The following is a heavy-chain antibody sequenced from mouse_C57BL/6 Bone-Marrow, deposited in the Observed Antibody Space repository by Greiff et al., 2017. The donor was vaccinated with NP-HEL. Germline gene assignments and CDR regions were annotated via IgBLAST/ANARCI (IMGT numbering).Heavy chain of an antibody. D-gene: IGHD1-1*01. Sequence: VQLQESGAELARPGASVKLSCKASGYTFTSYGISWVKQRTGQGLEWIGEIYPRSGNTYYNEKFKGKATLTADKSSSTAYMELPSLTSEDSAVYFCARGRFAWFAYWGQGTLVTVSA. J-gene: IGHJ3*01. V-gene: IGHV1-81*01. CDR3: ARGRFAWFAY. CDR2: IYPRSGNT. CDR1: GYTFTSYG.